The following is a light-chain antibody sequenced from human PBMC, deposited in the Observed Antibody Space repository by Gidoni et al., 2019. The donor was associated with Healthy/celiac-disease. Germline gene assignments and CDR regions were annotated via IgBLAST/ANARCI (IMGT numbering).Light chain of an antibody. Sequence: PPTLSVSPGERATLSCRASQSVSSNLAWYQQKPGQAPRLLIYGASTRATGIPARFSGSGSGTEFTLTISSLHSEDFAVYYCQQYNNWPLTFGQGTKVEIK. V-gene: IGKV3-15*01. CDR2: GAS. CDR1: QSVSSN. CDR3: QQYNNWPLT. J-gene: IGKJ1*01.